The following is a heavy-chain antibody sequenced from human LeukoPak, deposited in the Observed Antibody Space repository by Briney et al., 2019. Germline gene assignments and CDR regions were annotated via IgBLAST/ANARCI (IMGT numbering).Heavy chain of an antibody. D-gene: IGHD3-3*01. J-gene: IGHJ4*02. CDR1: GGSISSYY. V-gene: IGHV4-4*07. Sequence: SETLSLTCSVSGGSISSYYWSWIRQPAGKGLEWIGRIYTSGSTNYNPSLKSRVTMSVDTSKNQFSLKLSSVTAADTAVYYCAREGGFGYYDFWSGYHFDYWGQGTLVTVSS. CDR2: IYTSGST. CDR3: AREGGFGYYDFWSGYHFDY.